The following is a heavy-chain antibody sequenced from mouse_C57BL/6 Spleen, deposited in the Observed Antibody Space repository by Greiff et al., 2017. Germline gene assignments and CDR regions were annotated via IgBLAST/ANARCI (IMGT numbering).Heavy chain of an antibody. Sequence: VQLQQPGAELVRPGTSVQLSCKASGYTFTSYWMHWVKQRPGQGLEWIGVIDPSDSYTNYNQKFKGKATLTVDTSSSTAYMQLSSLTSEDSAVYYCARTTTVVAHFDYWGQGTTLTVSS. D-gene: IGHD1-1*01. CDR3: ARTTTVVAHFDY. V-gene: IGHV1-59*01. CDR2: IDPSDSYT. J-gene: IGHJ2*01. CDR1: GYTFTSYW.